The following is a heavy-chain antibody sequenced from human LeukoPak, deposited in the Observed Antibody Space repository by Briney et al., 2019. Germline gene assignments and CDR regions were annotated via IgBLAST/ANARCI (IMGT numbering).Heavy chain of an antibody. Sequence: GGSLRLSCAASGFTFRNYAMGWVRQAPGKGLEWVSSISVSGGSTYYADSVKGRFTTSRDNSKSTLFLQMNSLRAEDTAVYYCTRGGNYYDTSGSNWFDPWGQGGLVTVSS. J-gene: IGHJ5*02. CDR3: TRGGNYYDTSGSNWFDP. D-gene: IGHD3-22*01. V-gene: IGHV3-23*01. CDR2: ISVSGGST. CDR1: GFTFRNYA.